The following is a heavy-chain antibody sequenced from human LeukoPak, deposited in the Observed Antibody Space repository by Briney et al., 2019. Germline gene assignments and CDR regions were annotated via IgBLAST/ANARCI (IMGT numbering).Heavy chain of an antibody. V-gene: IGHV3-53*01. CDR1: GFTVSSNY. J-gene: IGHJ4*02. D-gene: IGHD2-8*01. Sequence: GGSLRLSCAASGFTVSSNYMSWVRQAPGKGLEWVSVIYSGGSTYYADSVKGRFTISRDNSKNTLYLQMNSLRAEDTAVYYCASYYALPYYFDYWGQGTLVTVSS. CDR3: ASYYALPYYFDY. CDR2: IYSGGST.